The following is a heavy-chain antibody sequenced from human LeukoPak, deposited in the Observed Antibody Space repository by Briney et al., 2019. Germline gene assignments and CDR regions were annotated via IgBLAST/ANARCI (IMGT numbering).Heavy chain of an antibody. J-gene: IGHJ4*02. CDR2: IYPGDSDT. Sequence: GESLKISCKGSGYSFTSYWIGWVRQMPGKGLEWMGIIYPGDSDTRYSPSFQGQVTISADKSISTAYLQWSSLKASDTAMYYCGVRYSGSPLFYYFDYWGQGTLVTVSS. CDR3: GVRYSGSPLFYYFDY. D-gene: IGHD1-26*01. V-gene: IGHV5-51*01. CDR1: GYSFTSYW.